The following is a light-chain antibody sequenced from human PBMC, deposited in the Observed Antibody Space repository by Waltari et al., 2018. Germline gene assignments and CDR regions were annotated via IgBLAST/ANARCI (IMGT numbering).Light chain of an antibody. V-gene: IGKV3-20*01. CDR3: QQYLRLPVT. CDR1: ESVSRA. CDR2: GAS. Sequence: EIVLTQSPGTLSLSVGERATVSCRASESVSRALAWYQQKPGQAPRLRIYGASTRATGIPDRFSGSGSGTDFSLTISRLEPDDFAVYYCQQYLRLPVTFGQGTTVEI. J-gene: IGKJ1*01.